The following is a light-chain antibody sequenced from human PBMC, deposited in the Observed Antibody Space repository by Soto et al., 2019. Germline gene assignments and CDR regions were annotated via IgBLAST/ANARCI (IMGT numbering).Light chain of an antibody. CDR3: QQYNNWPPIT. CDR2: GAS. J-gene: IGKJ5*01. V-gene: IGKV3-15*01. Sequence: VLPQYPDTLSLSPGERATLSCRASQSVSSNLAWYQQKPGQAPRLLIYGASTRATGIPARFSGSGSGTEFTLTISSLQSEDFAVYYCQQYNNWPPITFGQGTRLAIK. CDR1: QSVSSN.